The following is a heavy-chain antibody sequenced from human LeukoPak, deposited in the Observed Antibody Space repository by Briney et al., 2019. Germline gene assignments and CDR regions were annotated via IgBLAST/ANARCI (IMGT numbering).Heavy chain of an antibody. D-gene: IGHD1-26*01. Sequence: GGSLRLSCAATGFTFSRNWMHWVRQAPGKGLVWVSRISPNGSSTSYADSVKGRFTVSRDNAKNTLYPQMDSLRAEDTAAYYCSGAYYHPTGDWGQGTLVTVSS. CDR2: ISPNGSST. CDR3: SGAYYHPTGD. V-gene: IGHV3-74*01. J-gene: IGHJ4*02. CDR1: GFTFSRNW.